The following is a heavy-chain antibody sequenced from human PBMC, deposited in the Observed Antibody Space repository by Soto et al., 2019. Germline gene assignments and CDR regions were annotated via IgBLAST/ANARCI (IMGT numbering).Heavy chain of an antibody. CDR3: TRFPMTTVLRSTY. D-gene: IGHD4-17*01. V-gene: IGHV3-49*03. CDR2: IRSKAYGGTT. Sequence: GGSLRLSXTASGFTFGDYAMSWFRQAPGKGLEWVGFIRSKAYGGTTEYAASVKGRFTISRDDSKSIAYLQMNSLKTEDTAVYYCTRFPMTTVLRSTYWGQGTLVTVSS. CDR1: GFTFGDYA. J-gene: IGHJ4*02.